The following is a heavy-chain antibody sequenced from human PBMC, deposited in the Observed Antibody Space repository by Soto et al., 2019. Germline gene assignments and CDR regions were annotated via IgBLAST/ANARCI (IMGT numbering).Heavy chain of an antibody. CDR3: ARVEVATILGVDY. D-gene: IGHD5-12*01. CDR1: GYSFTSYD. Sequence: ASVKVSCKASGYSFTSYDINWVRQATGQGLEWMGWMNPNSGNTGYAQKFQGRVTMTRNTSISTAYMELSSLRSEDTAVYYCARVEVATILGVDYWGQGTLVTVSS. V-gene: IGHV1-8*01. CDR2: MNPNSGNT. J-gene: IGHJ4*02.